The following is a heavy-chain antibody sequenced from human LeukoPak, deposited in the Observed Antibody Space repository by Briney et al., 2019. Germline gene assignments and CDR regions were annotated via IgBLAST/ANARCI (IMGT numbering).Heavy chain of an antibody. CDR3: ARLHYDFWSGYKFDY. Sequence: SETLSLTCTVSGGSISSHYWSWIRQPPGKGLEWIGYIYYSGSTNYNPSLKSRVTISVDTSKNQFSLKLSSVTAADTAVYYCARLHYDFWSGYKFDYWGQETLVTVSS. D-gene: IGHD3-3*01. CDR1: GGSISSHY. V-gene: IGHV4-59*11. CDR2: IYYSGST. J-gene: IGHJ4*02.